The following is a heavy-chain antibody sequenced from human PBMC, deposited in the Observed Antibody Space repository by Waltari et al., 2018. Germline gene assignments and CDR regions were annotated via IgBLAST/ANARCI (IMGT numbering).Heavy chain of an antibody. CDR2: ISYDGSNK. Sequence: QVQLVESGGGVVQPGRSLRLSCAASGFTFSSYAMHWFRQAPGKGLEWVAVISYDGSNKYYADSVKGRFTISRDNSKNTLYLQMNSLRAEDTAVYYCARGTRLYSSAIWYRFGLFDYWGQGTLVTVSS. CDR3: ARGTRLYSSAIWYRFGLFDY. J-gene: IGHJ4*02. V-gene: IGHV3-30-3*01. CDR1: GFTFSSYA. D-gene: IGHD6-25*01.